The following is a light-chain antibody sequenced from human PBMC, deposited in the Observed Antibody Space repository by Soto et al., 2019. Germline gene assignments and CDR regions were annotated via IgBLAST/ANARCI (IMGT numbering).Light chain of an antibody. V-gene: IGKV3-15*01. CDR1: QSVSSN. CDR3: QQYNKWPPYT. J-gene: IGKJ2*01. CDR2: GAS. Sequence: EIVMTQSPATLSVSPGERATLSCRASQSVSSNLAWYQQKPGQAPRFLIYGASTRATGIPARFSGSGSGTEFTLTISSLHSEDFAVYYCQQYNKWPPYTFGQGTKLAIK.